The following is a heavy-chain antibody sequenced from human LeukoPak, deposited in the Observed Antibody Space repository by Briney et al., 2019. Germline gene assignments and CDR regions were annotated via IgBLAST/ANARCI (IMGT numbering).Heavy chain of an antibody. CDR1: GYPFTTHY. CDR2: VNPTNTGT. V-gene: IGHV1-46*01. J-gene: IGHJ3*02. CDR3: AREGVLQAFDI. D-gene: IGHD4-11*01. Sequence: ASVKVSCKASGYPFTTHYMHWVRQAPGQGLEWMGIVNPTNTGTMYAQKFQGRATITADPSTSTVYMVLGGLRSDDTAVYYCAREGVLQAFDIWGQGTVVIVSS.